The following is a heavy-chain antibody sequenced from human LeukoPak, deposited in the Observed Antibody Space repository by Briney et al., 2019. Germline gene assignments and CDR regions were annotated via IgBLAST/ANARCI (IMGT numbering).Heavy chain of an antibody. J-gene: IGHJ6*02. CDR1: GYTFTSYA. CDR2: INAGNGNP. V-gene: IGHV1-3*01. CDR3: ARVAPYYYYGMDV. Sequence: ASVKVSCKASGYTFTSYAMHWVRQAPGQRLEWMGWINAGNGNPKYSQKFQGRVTITRDTSASTAYMELSSLRSEDTAVYYCARVAPYYYYGMDVWGQGTTVTVSS.